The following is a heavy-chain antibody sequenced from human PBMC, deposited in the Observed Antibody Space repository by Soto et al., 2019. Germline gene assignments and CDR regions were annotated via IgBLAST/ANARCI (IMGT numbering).Heavy chain of an antibody. D-gene: IGHD6-19*01. J-gene: IGHJ6*02. CDR2: ISGYNGNT. Sequence: QVQLVQSGAEVKKPGASVTVSCKTSGYTFSNYGINWVRQAPGQALEWMGWISGYNGNTNYAQTVQGRVTMTTDTSTGTVYMELRSLKSDDTAIFYCSRFIMVGGWFDPNYYHGMDVWGQGTTVTVSS. CDR3: SRFIMVGGWFDPNYYHGMDV. V-gene: IGHV1-18*01. CDR1: GYTFSNYG.